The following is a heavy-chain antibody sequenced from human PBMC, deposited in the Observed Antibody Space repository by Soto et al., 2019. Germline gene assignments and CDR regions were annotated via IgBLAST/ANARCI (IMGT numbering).Heavy chain of an antibody. D-gene: IGHD2-2*01. CDR3: TTCRREKSCTSVSCYGDGAY. Sequence: EVPLVESGGALVKPGESLTLSCAASGFTFNSAWMTWVRQAPGKGLEWVGRIKSWTDGGRVDTAAPVKGRFTISRDDSKNTFYLQMNSLKSENTAVYYFTTCRREKSCTSVSCYGDGAYWGQGTLVTVSS. CDR1: GFTFNSAW. J-gene: IGHJ4*02. CDR2: IKSWTDGGRV. V-gene: IGHV3-15*02.